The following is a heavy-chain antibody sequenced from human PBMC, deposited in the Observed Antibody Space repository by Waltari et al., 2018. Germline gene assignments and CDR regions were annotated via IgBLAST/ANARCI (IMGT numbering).Heavy chain of an antibody. D-gene: IGHD3-16*01. CDR2: VYPEGGKT. CDR1: GSTFTDYY. Sequence: EVQLVQFGAEVKKPGVTVKISCKVSGSTFTDYYIHWVQQAPGKGLEWMGLVYPEGGKTIYAEKFRGITTITANTTTDTAYMELSSLRAEDAAVYYCATLGVPPAAFYDCWGRATLVTVSS. V-gene: IGHV1-69-2*01. J-gene: IGHJ4*02. CDR3: ATLGVPPAAFYDC.